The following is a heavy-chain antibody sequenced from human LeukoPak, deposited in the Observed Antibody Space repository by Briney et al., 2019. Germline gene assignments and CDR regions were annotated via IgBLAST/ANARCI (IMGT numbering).Heavy chain of an antibody. D-gene: IGHD3-22*01. J-gene: IGHJ4*02. CDR3: ARDDGDGPDYYDSSGYYTLIDY. Sequence: GGSLRLSCAASGFTFSSCTMSWVRQAPGKGLEWVSTITTSDGNTYYADSVKGRFTISRDNSKNTLYLQMNSLRAEDTAVYYCARDDGDGPDYYDSSGYYTLIDYWGQGTLVTVSS. CDR1: GFTFSSCT. V-gene: IGHV3-23*01. CDR2: ITTSDGNT.